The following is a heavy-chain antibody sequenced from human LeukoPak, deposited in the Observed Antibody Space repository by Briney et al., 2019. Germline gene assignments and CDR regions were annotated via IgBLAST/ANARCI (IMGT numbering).Heavy chain of an antibody. V-gene: IGHV3-23*01. J-gene: IGHJ4*02. CDR3: AKGPLIEVAGTTWDY. D-gene: IGHD6-19*01. CDR2: ISGGGGST. Sequence: PGGSLRLSCAASGVTFSSYALSWVRQFPGKGLEWVSAISGGGGSTYYADSVKGRFTISRDNSKNTLHLQMNSLRAEDTAVYYCAKGPLIEVAGTTWDYWGQGTLVTVSS. CDR1: GVTFSSYA.